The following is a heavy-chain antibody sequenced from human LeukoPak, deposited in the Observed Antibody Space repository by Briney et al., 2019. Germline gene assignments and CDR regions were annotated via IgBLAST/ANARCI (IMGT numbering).Heavy chain of an antibody. CDR2: SGST. V-gene: IGHV4-39*01. Sequence: KPSETLSLTRSVSGVSISSSSYHWGWIRQPPGKGLEWIASSGSTYYSPSLKSRVTISVDTSKNQFSLKMSPVIAADTAVYYCASLLTYFDYWGQGTLVTVSS. J-gene: IGHJ4*02. D-gene: IGHD3-9*01. CDR1: GVSISSSSYH. CDR3: ASLLTYFDY.